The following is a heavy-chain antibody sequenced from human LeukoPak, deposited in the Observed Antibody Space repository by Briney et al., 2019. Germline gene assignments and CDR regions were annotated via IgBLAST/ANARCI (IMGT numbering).Heavy chain of an antibody. V-gene: IGHV3-74*01. CDR1: GFTFSGYW. Sequence: GRSLRLSCTASGFTFSGYWMHWVRQAPGKGLVWVSRIYSDGGTTVYADSVKGRFTISRDNSKNTLYLQMDNLRAEDTAVYYCAADRGYSHGWKQPFYFWGQGTLVTVSS. CDR3: AADRGYSHGWKQPFYF. CDR2: IYSDGGTT. J-gene: IGHJ4*02. D-gene: IGHD5-18*01.